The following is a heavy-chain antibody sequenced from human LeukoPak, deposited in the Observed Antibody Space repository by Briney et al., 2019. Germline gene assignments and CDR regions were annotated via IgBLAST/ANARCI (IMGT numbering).Heavy chain of an antibody. V-gene: IGHV4-34*01. D-gene: IGHD6-13*01. J-gene: IGHJ6*04. CDR2: INHSGST. CDR1: GVSFSGYY. Sequence: SETLSLTCAVYGVSFSGYYWSWLRQPPGKGLEWVGEINHSGSTNYNPSLKSRVTISVDTSKNQFSLKLSSVTAADTAVYYCARGYSSSWNKPRRRNYYYYGMDGWGKGTTVTVSS. CDR3: ARGYSSSWNKPRRRNYYYYGMDG.